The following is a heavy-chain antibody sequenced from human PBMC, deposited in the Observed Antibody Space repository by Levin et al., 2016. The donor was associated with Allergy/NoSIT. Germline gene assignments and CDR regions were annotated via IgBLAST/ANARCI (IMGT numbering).Heavy chain of an antibody. Sequence: SETLSLTCTVSGGSISSSSYYWGWIRQPPGKGLEWIGSIYYSGSTYYNPSLKSRVTISVDTSKNQFSLKLSSVTAADTAVYYCARGGRYGSYTAIDYWGQGTLVTVSS. D-gene: IGHD3-3*01. CDR3: ARGGRYGSYTAIDY. CDR1: GGSISSSSYY. J-gene: IGHJ4*02. V-gene: IGHV4-39*01. CDR2: IYYSGST.